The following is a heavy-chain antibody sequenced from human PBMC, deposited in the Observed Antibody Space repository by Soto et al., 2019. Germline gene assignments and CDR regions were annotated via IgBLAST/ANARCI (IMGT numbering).Heavy chain of an antibody. CDR3: AREIIAAAGTSRVYYYYGMDV. D-gene: IGHD6-13*01. CDR1: GGSISSSSYY. Sequence: ETLSLTCTVSGGSISSSSYYWGWIRQPPGKGLEWIGSIYYSGSTYYNPSLKSRVTISVDTSKNQFSLKLSSVTAADTAVYYCAREIIAAAGTSRVYYYYGMDVWGQGTTVTVS. CDR2: IYYSGST. J-gene: IGHJ6*02. V-gene: IGHV4-39*02.